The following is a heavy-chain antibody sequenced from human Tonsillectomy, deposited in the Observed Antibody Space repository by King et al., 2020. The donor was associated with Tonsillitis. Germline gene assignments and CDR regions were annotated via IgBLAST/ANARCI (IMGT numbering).Heavy chain of an antibody. Sequence: VQLQQSGPGLVKPSQTLSLTCTVSGGSINSVDYYWSWIRQPPGKGLEWIGYIFYNGNTYYNPSLQSRTTLSIDTSKNHFSLKLTSVTAADTAVYYCARARIYYFDHWGQGTLVTVSS. CDR3: ARARIYYFDH. J-gene: IGHJ4*02. CDR2: IFYNGNT. CDR1: GGSINSVDYY. V-gene: IGHV4-30-4*01. D-gene: IGHD2-15*01.